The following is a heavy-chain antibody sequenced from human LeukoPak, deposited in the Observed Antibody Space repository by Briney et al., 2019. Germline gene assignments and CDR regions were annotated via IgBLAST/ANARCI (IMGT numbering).Heavy chain of an antibody. CDR3: ASGYGDYPPSAYYFDY. CDR2: IYYSGST. D-gene: IGHD4-17*01. J-gene: IGHJ4*02. Sequence: SETLSLACTVSGGSISSSSYYWGWIRQPPGKGLEWIGSIYYSGSTYYNPSLKSRVTISVDTSKNQFSLKLSSVTAADTAVYYCASGYGDYPPSAYYFDYWGQGTLVTVS. V-gene: IGHV4-39*01. CDR1: GGSISSSSYY.